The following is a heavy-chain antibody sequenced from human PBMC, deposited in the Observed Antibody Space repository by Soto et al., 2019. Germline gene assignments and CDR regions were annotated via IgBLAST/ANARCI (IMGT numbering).Heavy chain of an antibody. J-gene: IGHJ4*02. CDR3: AKGGEVGGVLGDH. CDR1: GFAFNKFG. D-gene: IGHD1-26*01. V-gene: IGHV3-30*18. Sequence: QVQLVESGGGVVQPGTSLRLSCAASGFAFNKFGMHWVRQAPGKGLEWVACISYDGSYQYYADSVQGRLTITRDNSMNTLNMQLNSLRREDTAVYYCAKGGEVGGVLGDHWGQGTLVTVAS. CDR2: ISYDGSYQ.